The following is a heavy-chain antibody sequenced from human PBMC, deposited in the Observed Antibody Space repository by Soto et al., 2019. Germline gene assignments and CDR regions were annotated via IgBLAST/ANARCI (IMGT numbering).Heavy chain of an antibody. CDR1: EFTFTYAW. J-gene: IGHJ4*02. Sequence: GGSLRLSCAASEFTFTYAWMSWVRQAPGKGLEWVGRIKSKTDGGTTDYAAPVKGRFTISRDVSQNTLYLQMNSLKTEDTAVYHCTSLYYGHWRQGTLVPVSS. CDR3: TSLYYGH. D-gene: IGHD3-16*02. CDR2: IKSKTDGGTT. V-gene: IGHV3-15*01.